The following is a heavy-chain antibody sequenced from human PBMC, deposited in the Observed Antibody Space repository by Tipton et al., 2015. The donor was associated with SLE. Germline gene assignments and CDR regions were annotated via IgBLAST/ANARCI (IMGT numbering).Heavy chain of an antibody. CDR3: ARHPRDWGTCDY. V-gene: IGHV4-59*01. CDR1: GGSISSYY. J-gene: IGHJ4*02. Sequence: TLSLTCTVSGGSISSYYWSWIRQPPGKGLEWIGYIYYSGSTNYNPSLKSRVTISVDTSKNQFSLKLSSVTAADTAVYYCARHPRDWGTCDYWGQGPLVTVSS. CDR2: IYYSGST. D-gene: IGHD3-16*01.